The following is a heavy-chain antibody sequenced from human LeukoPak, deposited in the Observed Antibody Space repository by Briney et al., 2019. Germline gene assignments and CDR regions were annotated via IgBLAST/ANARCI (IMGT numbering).Heavy chain of an antibody. D-gene: IGHD6-13*01. J-gene: IGHJ4*02. Sequence: GGSLRLSCAASGFTFSSYSMNWVRQAPGKGLEWVSSISSSSSYIYYADSVKGRFTISRDNAKNSLYLQMNSLRAEDTAVYYCAKDSRSWTLDYWGQGTLVTVSS. V-gene: IGHV3-21*01. CDR2: ISSSSSYI. CDR1: GFTFSSYS. CDR3: AKDSRSWTLDY.